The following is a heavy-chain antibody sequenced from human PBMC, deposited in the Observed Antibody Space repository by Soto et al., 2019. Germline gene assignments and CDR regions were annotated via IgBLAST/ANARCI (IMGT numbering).Heavy chain of an antibody. CDR1: GYTFTSYG. CDR2: ISAYNGNT. V-gene: IGHV1-18*01. D-gene: IGHD3-10*01. Sequence: ASVKVSCKASGYTFTSYGISWVRQAPGQGLEWMGWISAYNGNTKYAQKFQGRVTMTTDTSTSTAYMEVRSLRSDDTAVYYCARDSIHYYGSGSYYNRIYYYYYGMDVWGQGTTVTVS. CDR3: ARDSIHYYGSGSYYNRIYYYYYGMDV. J-gene: IGHJ6*02.